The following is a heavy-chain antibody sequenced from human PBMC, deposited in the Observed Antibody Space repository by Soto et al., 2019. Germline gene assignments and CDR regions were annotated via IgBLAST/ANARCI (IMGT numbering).Heavy chain of an antibody. Sequence: SETLSLTCAVSGGSISGSNWWSRVRQPPGKGLEWIGEIYHSGSTNYNPSLKSRVTISVDKSKNQFSLKLSSVTAADTAVYYCARDIDGGARGVTNWFDPWGQGTLVTVSS. CDR1: GGSISGSNW. V-gene: IGHV4-4*02. CDR2: IYHSGST. D-gene: IGHD3-10*01. CDR3: ARDIDGGARGVTNWFDP. J-gene: IGHJ5*02.